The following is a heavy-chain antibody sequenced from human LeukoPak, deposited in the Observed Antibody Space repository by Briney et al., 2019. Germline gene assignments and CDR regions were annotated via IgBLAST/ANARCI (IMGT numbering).Heavy chain of an antibody. V-gene: IGHV4-34*01. J-gene: IGHJ4*02. CDR1: GGSFSGYY. CDR2: INHSGST. D-gene: IGHD2-2*01. CDR3: ARDGIVVVPAAQGHYFDY. Sequence: PSETLSLTCAVYGGSFSGYYWSWIRQPPGKGLEWIGEINHSGSTNYNPSLKSRVTISVDTSKNQFSLKLSSVTAADTAVYYCARDGIVVVPAAQGHYFDYWGQGTLVTVSS.